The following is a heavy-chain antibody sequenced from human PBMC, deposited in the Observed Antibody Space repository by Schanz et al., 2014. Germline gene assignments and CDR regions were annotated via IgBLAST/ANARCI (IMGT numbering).Heavy chain of an antibody. Sequence: EVQLLESGGGLVRPGGSLRLSCAASGFTFSSYTMNWVRQAPGKGLQWVSAIHSTGETYYPDSVQGRFTISRENTKNSLYLQMTNLRAGDTAIYYCARVVRYSGYVRHWFFDLWGRGTSVTVSS. CDR3: ARVVRYSGYVRHWFFDL. J-gene: IGHJ2*01. D-gene: IGHD5-12*01. V-gene: IGHV3-13*01. CDR1: GFTFSSYT. CDR2: IHSTGET.